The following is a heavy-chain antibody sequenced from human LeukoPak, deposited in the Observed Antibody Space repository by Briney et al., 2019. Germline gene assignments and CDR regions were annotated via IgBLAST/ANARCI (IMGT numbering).Heavy chain of an antibody. CDR3: ARATVTPIGWFDP. CDR1: GYTFTGYY. CDR2: INPNSGGT. V-gene: IGHV1-2*02. Sequence: ASVKVSCKASGYTFTGYYMHWVRQAPGQGLEWMGWINPNSGGTNYAQKFQGRVTMTRDTSISTAYMELSRLRSDDTAVYYCARATVTPIGWFDPWGQGTLVTVSS. D-gene: IGHD4-17*01. J-gene: IGHJ5*02.